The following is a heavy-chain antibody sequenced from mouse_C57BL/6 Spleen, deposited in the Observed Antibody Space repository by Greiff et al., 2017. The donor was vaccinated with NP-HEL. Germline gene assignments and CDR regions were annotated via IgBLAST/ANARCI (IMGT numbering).Heavy chain of an antibody. CDR1: GYTFTSYW. V-gene: IGHV1-61*01. Sequence: VQLQQPGAELVRPGSSVKLSCKASGYTFTSYWMDWVKQRPGQGLEWIGNIYPSDSETHYNQKFKDKATLTVDKSSSTAYMQLSSLTSEDSAVYYCARIYYGNYFFYAMDYWGQGTSVTVSS. J-gene: IGHJ4*01. D-gene: IGHD2-1*01. CDR2: IYPSDSET. CDR3: ARIYYGNYFFYAMDY.